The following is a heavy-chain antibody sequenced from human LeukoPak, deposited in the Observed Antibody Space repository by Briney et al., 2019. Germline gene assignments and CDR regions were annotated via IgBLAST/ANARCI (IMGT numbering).Heavy chain of an antibody. CDR2: ITNGGSTI. V-gene: IGHV3-11*01. D-gene: IGHD3-9*01. CDR3: ARSRGLTGGGVDV. J-gene: IGHJ6*02. Sequence: GESLRLSCAASGFTFSDYNMNWVRQAPGKGLEWVSYITNGGSTIHHADSVKGRFTISRDNAKKTLYLQMNSLRAEDTAVYYCARSRGLTGGGVDVWGQGTTVTVSS. CDR1: GFTFSDYN.